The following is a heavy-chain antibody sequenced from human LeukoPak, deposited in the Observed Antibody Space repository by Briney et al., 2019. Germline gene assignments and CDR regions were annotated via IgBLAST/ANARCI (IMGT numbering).Heavy chain of an antibody. D-gene: IGHD5-12*01. CDR1: GFTFSSYA. J-gene: IGHJ4*02. V-gene: IGHV3-9*01. CDR3: AINGGGDSGYGNFDY. Sequence: GGSVRLSCAASGFTFSSYAMSWVRQVPGKGLEWVSGINWNSDSIGYADSVKGRFTTSRDNAKNSLYLQVNSLRAEDTAFYYCAINGGGDSGYGNFDYWGQGTLVTVSS. CDR2: INWNSDSI.